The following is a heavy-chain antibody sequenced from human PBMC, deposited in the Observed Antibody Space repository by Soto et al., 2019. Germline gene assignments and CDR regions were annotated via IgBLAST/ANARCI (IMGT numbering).Heavy chain of an antibody. CDR3: AREIVATH. Sequence: QVQLQQWGAGLLKPSETLSLTCAVYGGSFSGYYWSWIRQPPGKGLAWIGEINHSGSTNYNPSLKSRVTISVDTSKNQFSLKLSSVTAADTAVYYCAREIVATHWGQGTLVTVSS. J-gene: IGHJ4*02. V-gene: IGHV4-34*01. CDR1: GGSFSGYY. D-gene: IGHD3-22*01. CDR2: INHSGST.